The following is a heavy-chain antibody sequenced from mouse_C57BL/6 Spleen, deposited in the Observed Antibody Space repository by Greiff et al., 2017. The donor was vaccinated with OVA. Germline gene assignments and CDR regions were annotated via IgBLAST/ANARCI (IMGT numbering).Heavy chain of an antibody. CDR1: GYAFSSSW. J-gene: IGHJ4*01. CDR2: IYPGDGDT. CDR3: ARDPHLAH. V-gene: IGHV1-82*01. Sequence: VQLQESGPELVKPGASVKISCKASGYAFSSSWMNWVKQRPGKGLEWIGRIYPGDGDTNYNGKFKGKATLTAAKSSSTAYMQLSSLTSEDSAVYFCARDPHLAHWGQGTSVTVSA. D-gene: IGHD6-1*01.